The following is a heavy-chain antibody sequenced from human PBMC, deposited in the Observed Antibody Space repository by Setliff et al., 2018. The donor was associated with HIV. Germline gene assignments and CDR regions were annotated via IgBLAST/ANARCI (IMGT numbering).Heavy chain of an antibody. V-gene: IGHV4-39*01. J-gene: IGHJ3*02. D-gene: IGHD2-15*01. CDR1: GGSISSSSYY. CDR2: IYYSGST. Sequence: PSETLSLTCTVSGGSISSSSYYWGWIRQPPGKGLEWIGSIYYSGSTYSNPSLKSRVTISADTSKNQISLKLNSVTAADTAVYYCARSPARVVVPYGGAFDIWGQGTMVTVSS. CDR3: ARSPARVVVPYGGAFDI.